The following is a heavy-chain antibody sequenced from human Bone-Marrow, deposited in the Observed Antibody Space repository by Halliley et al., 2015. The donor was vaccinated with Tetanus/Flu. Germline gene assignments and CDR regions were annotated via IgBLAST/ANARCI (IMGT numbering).Heavy chain of an antibody. CDR1: GGSISSYY. Sequence: TLSLTCTVSGGSISSYYRNWIRQPPGKGLEWIGYIYYSGSTNYNPSLKSRVTISVDTSKNQFSLRLSSVTAADTAVYYCSRRQTGNSIYNWFDPWGQGTLVTVSS. D-gene: IGHD7-27*01. CDR2: IYYSGST. CDR3: SRRQTGNSIYNWFDP. V-gene: IGHV4-59*01. J-gene: IGHJ5*02.